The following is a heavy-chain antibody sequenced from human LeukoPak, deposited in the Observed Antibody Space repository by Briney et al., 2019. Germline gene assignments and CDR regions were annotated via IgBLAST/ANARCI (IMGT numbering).Heavy chain of an antibody. J-gene: IGHJ4*02. CDR3: TSNWGDY. Sequence: GGSLRLSCTASGFTFGDYAMSWVRQAPGKGLEWVGFIRSKAYGGATEYAASVKGRFTISRDDSKSIAYLQMNSLKTEDTAVYYCTSNWGDYWGQGTLVTVSS. V-gene: IGHV3-49*04. CDR1: GFTFGDYA. D-gene: IGHD7-27*01. CDR2: IRSKAYGGAT.